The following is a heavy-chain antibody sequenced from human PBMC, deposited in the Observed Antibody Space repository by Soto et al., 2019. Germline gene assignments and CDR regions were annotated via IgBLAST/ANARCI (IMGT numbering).Heavy chain of an antibody. CDR1: GGSISSGGYY. J-gene: IGHJ3*02. CDR2: IYYSGST. CDR3: AGQQRGKVAGNDDAFDI. V-gene: IGHV4-31*03. D-gene: IGHD6-19*01. Sequence: SETLSLTCTVSGGSISSGGYYWSWIRQHPGKGLEWIGYIYYSGSTYYNPSLKSRVTISVDTSKNQFSLKLSSVTAADTAVYYCAGQQRGKVAGNDDAFDIWGQGTMVTVS.